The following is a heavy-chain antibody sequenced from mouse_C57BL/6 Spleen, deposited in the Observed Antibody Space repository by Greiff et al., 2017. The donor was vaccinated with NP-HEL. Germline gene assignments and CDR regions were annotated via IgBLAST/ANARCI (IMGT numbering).Heavy chain of an antibody. CDR2: IHPNSGST. V-gene: IGHV1-64*01. Sequence: QVQLQQPGAELVKPGASVKLSCKASGYTFTSYWMHWVKQRPGQGLEWIGMIHPNSGSTNYNEKFKSKATLTVDKSSSTAYMQLSSLTSEDSAVYYCASSYYGSSSLWYFDVWGTGTTVTVSS. CDR1: GYTFTSYW. CDR3: ASSYYGSSSLWYFDV. D-gene: IGHD1-1*01. J-gene: IGHJ1*03.